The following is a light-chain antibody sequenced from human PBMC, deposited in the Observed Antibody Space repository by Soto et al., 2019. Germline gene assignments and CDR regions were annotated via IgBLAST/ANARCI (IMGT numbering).Light chain of an antibody. CDR1: QSISTN. J-gene: IGKJ1*01. V-gene: IGKV3-15*01. CDR2: GAT. CDR3: QQYNNWST. Sequence: EIVVTQSPATLSVSPGERATLSCRASQSISTNLGWYQQKPGKAPRLLIYGATTRAAGIPAWFSGSGSGTESTSTISSLNSEDVAVYFCQQYNNWSTFGQGTKVEIK.